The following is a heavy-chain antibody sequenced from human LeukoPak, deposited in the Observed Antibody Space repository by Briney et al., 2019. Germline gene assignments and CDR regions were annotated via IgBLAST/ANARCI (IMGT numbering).Heavy chain of an antibody. J-gene: IGHJ4*02. V-gene: IGHV4-31*03. CDR2: IYYSGST. Sequence: SQTLSLTCTVSGGAISSGGYYWSWIRQHPGKGLEWIGYIYYSGSTYYNPSLKSRVTISVDTSKNQFSLKLSSVTAADTAVYYCARAPVFGYSYGYTGRYYFDYWGQGTLVTVSS. D-gene: IGHD5-18*01. CDR3: ARAPVFGYSYGYTGRYYFDY. CDR1: GGAISSGGYY.